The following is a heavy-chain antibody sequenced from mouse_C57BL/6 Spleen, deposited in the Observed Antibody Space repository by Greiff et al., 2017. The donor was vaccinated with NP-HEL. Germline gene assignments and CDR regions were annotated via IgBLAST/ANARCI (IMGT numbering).Heavy chain of an antibody. D-gene: IGHD2-14*01. CDR3: ASMGTTEEDYYAMDY. CDR2: IDPANGNT. V-gene: IGHV14-3*01. CDR1: GFNINNTY. J-gene: IGHJ4*01. Sequence: EVQLQQSVAELVRPGASVKLSCTASGFNINNTYMHWVKQRPEQGLEWIGRIDPANGNTKYAPKFQGKATITADTSSNTAYLQLSSLTSEDTAIYYCASMGTTEEDYYAMDYWGQGTSVTVSS.